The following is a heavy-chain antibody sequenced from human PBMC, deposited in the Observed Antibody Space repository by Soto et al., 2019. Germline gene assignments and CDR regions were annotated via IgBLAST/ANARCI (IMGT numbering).Heavy chain of an antibody. CDR1: GFALGTSGMC. J-gene: IGHJ4*02. Sequence: SGPTVANLTQSLPLIIACSGFALGTSGMCASWLREPQGKTLERRARIDWDDDKYYSTSLKTRLTISKDTSKNHGVLTMTNMDPVDTATYYCARISGCNAVCYSFGYWRQRTLVTVSS. CDR2: IDWDDDK. D-gene: IGHD2-8*01. CDR3: ARISGCNAVCYSFGY. V-gene: IGHV2-70*11.